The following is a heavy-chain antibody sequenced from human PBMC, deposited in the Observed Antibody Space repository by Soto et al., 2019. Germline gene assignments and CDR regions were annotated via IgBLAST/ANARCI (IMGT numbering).Heavy chain of an antibody. J-gene: IGHJ4*02. CDR2: IYHSGST. D-gene: IGHD3-16*01. V-gene: IGHV4-30-2*01. Sequence: PSETLSLTCAVSGGSISSGGYSWSWIRQPPGKGLEWIGYIYHSGSTYYNPSLKSRVTISVDRSKNQFSLKLSSVTAADTAVYYCARDTGRLGYWGQGTLVTVSS. CDR3: ARDTGRLGY. CDR1: GGSISSGGYS.